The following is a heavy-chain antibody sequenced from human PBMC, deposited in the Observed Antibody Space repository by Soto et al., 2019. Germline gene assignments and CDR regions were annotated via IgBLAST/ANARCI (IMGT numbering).Heavy chain of an antibody. CDR3: ASNMTGYFAPMMGMPAVY. V-gene: IGHV1-69*06. D-gene: IGHD3-9*01. J-gene: IGHJ4*02. CDR1: GGTFSSYA. CDR2: IIPIFGTA. Sequence: QVQLVQSGAEVKKPGSSVKVSCKASGGTFSSYAISWVRQAPGQGLEWMGGIIPIFGTANYAQKFQGRVKITAYKSTSTAYMELSSLRSEETAMYSCASNMTGYFAPMMGMPAVYCGQGTLVTVSS.